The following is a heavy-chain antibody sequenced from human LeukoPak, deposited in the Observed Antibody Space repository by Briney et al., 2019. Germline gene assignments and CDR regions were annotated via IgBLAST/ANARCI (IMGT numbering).Heavy chain of an antibody. CDR1: GFTFSSYD. V-gene: IGHV3-13*01. J-gene: IGHJ6*02. Sequence: GGSLRLSCAASGFTFSSYDMHWVRQATGKGLEWVSGIGTAGDTYYPGSVKGRFTISRENARNSLFLQMNSLRAGDTAVYYCARILAGANYYGMDVWGQGTTVTVSS. CDR3: ARILAGANYYGMDV. D-gene: IGHD6-13*01. CDR2: IGTAGDT.